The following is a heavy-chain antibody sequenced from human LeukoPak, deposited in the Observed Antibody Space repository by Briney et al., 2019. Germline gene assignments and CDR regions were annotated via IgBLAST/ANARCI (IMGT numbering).Heavy chain of an antibody. CDR2: IYHSGST. CDR3: ARYYGSGNYDYYYGMDV. V-gene: IGHV4-59*08. D-gene: IGHD3-16*01. J-gene: IGHJ6*02. CDR1: GASISSYY. Sequence: SETLSLTCTVSGASISSYYWSWLRQPPGKGLEWIGYIYHSGSTNYNLSLKSRVTTSVDTSKNQFSLKLSSVTAADTAVYYCARYYGSGNYDYYYGMDVWDQGTTVTVSS.